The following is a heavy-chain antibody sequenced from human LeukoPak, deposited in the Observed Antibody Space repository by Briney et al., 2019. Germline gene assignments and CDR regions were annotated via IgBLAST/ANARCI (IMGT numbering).Heavy chain of an antibody. CDR2: ISSGSSYI. CDR3: ARVLRYLDYGYCMDV. V-gene: IGHV3-21*01. J-gene: IGHJ6*03. D-gene: IGHD3-9*01. Sequence: PGGSLRLSCAASGFTFSSYTMNWVRQAPGKGLEWVSSISSGSSYIYYADSVQGRFTISRDNAKISLYLQMNSLRAEDTAVYYCARVLRYLDYGYCMDVWGKGTTVTVSS. CDR1: GFTFSSYT.